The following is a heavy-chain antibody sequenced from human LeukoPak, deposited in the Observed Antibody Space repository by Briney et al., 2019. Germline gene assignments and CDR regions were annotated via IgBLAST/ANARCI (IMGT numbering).Heavy chain of an antibody. Sequence: SETLSLTCTLSGGSISSSSYYWGWIRQPPGKGLEWIGSIYYSGSTYYNPSLKSRVTISVDTSKNQFPLELSSVTAADTAVYYCARDPSPYDNSGNDAFDIWGQGTMVTVSS. D-gene: IGHD3-22*01. V-gene: IGHV4-39*06. CDR1: GGSISSSSYY. CDR2: IYYSGST. CDR3: ARDPSPYDNSGNDAFDI. J-gene: IGHJ3*02.